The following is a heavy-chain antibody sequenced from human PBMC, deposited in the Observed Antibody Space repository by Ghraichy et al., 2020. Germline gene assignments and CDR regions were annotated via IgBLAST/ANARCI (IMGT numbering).Heavy chain of an antibody. Sequence: SETLSLTCTVSGGSISSSSYYWGWIRQPPGKGLEWIGSIYYSGSTYYNPSLKSRVTISVDTSKNQFSLKLSSVTAADTAVYYCARFEVAGQNGMDVWGQGTTVTVSS. V-gene: IGHV4-39*01. CDR2: IYYSGST. J-gene: IGHJ6*02. CDR3: ARFEVAGQNGMDV. CDR1: GGSISSSSYY. D-gene: IGHD6-19*01.